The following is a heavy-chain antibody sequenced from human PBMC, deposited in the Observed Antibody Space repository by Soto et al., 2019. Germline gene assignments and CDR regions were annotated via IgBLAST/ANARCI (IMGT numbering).Heavy chain of an antibody. CDR2: ISSNGGST. CDR1: GFTFSSYA. V-gene: IGHV3-64*01. D-gene: IGHD2-15*01. CDR3: ARSPIPNSSSFGYCSGGSCYGVDY. Sequence: EVQLVESGGGLVQPGGSLRLSCAASGFTFSSYAMHWVRQAPGKGLEYVSAISSNGGSTYYANSVKGRFTISRDNSKNTLYLQMGSLRAEDMAVYYCARSPIPNSSSFGYCSGGSCYGVDYWGQGTLVTVSS. J-gene: IGHJ4*02.